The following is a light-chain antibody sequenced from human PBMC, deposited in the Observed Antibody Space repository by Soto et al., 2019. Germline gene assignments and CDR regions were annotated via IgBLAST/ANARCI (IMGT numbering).Light chain of an antibody. CDR1: SSKIGSNY. CDR3: ATWDDSLSGHYV. J-gene: IGLJ1*01. V-gene: IGLV1-47*01. Sequence: QSVLNQPPSAFGTPGHGVTIFFFGNSSKIGSNYVYWYQHLPGAAPKLLIYRNNERPSGVPDRFSGSKSGTSASLAISGLRSDDEADYYCATWDDSLSGHYVFGTGTKVTVL. CDR2: RNN.